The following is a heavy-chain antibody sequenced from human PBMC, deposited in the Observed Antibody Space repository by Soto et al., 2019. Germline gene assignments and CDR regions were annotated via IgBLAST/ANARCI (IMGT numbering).Heavy chain of an antibody. Sequence: EVQLLESGGGLVQPGGSLRLSCAASGFTFSTSAMSWVRQAPGKGLEWASAISSNSGSAHYADSVKGRFTISRDNSKSTLSLQMNSLRAEDTAVYFCAKDKFRAFDIWGQGTMVIVSS. CDR1: GFTFSTSA. CDR3: AKDKFRAFDI. J-gene: IGHJ3*02. V-gene: IGHV3-23*01. CDR2: ISSNSGSA.